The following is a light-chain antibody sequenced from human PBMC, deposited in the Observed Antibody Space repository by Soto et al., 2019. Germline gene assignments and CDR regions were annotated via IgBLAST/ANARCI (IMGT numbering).Light chain of an antibody. CDR2: AAS. V-gene: IGKV1-9*01. CDR1: QGIGFY. J-gene: IGKJ2*01. Sequence: IQLTQSPSSLSASVGDRVTLTCRASQGIGFYLAWYQQKPGSAPQLLIYAASTLQSGVPSRFSGSGSGTNFTLTISSLQPDDFATYYCQQYDSYSYTFGQGTKLEMK. CDR3: QQYDSYSYT.